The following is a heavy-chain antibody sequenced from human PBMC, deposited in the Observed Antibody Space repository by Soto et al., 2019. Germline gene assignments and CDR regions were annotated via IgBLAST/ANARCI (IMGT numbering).Heavy chain of an antibody. CDR2: IYHSGST. CDR1: GGSISSSNW. D-gene: IGHD6-13*01. V-gene: IGHV4-4*02. Sequence: QVQLQESGPGLVKPSGTLSLTCAVSGGSISSSNWWSWVRQPPGKGLEWIGEIYHSGSTNYNPSRKSRVTISVDKSKNQFSLKLSSVTAADTAVYYCASRRIAAAGLWGFDPWGQGTLVTVSS. J-gene: IGHJ5*02. CDR3: ASRRIAAAGLWGFDP.